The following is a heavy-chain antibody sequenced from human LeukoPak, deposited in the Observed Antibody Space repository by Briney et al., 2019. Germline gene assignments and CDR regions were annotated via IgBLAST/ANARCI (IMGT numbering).Heavy chain of an antibody. D-gene: IGHD6-13*01. CDR1: GGSISSSNW. V-gene: IGHV4-4*02. J-gene: IGHJ4*02. CDR2: IYHSGST. CDR3: ARVGRQAGHFDY. Sequence: PSETLSLTCAVSGGSISSSNWWSWVRQPPGKGLEWIGEIYHSGSTNYNPSLKSRVTISVDKSKNQFSLKLSSVTAADAAVYYCARVGRQAGHFDYWGQGTLVTVSS.